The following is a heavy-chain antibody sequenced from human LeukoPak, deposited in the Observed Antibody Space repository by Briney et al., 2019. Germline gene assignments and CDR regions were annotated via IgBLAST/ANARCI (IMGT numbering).Heavy chain of an antibody. D-gene: IGHD1-26*01. CDR2: ISTGSSYI. Sequence: GGSLRLSCAASGFTFSSYSMKWVRQAPGKGLEWVSSISTGSSYIYYADSVKGRFTISRDNAKNSLYLQMDSLRAEDTAVYYXXXXXXXXXXXXEWDYWYIDLWGRGTLVSVSS. CDR3: XXXXXXXXXXXEWDYWYIDL. CDR1: GFTFSSYS. J-gene: IGHJ2*01. V-gene: IGHV3-21*01.